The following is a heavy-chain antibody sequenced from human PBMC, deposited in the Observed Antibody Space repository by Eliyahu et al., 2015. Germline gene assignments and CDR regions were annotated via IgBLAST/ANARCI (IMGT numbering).Heavy chain of an antibody. CDR3: ARGLDSSSWYQSYYFDY. CDR1: GGSISSYY. Sequence: QVQLQESGPGLVKPSETLSLTCTVSGGSISSYYWSWIRQPAGKGLEWIGRIYTSGSTNYNPSLKSRVTMSVDTSKNQFSLKLSSVTAADTAVYYCARGLDSSSWYQSYYFDYWGQGTLVTVSS. D-gene: IGHD6-13*01. J-gene: IGHJ4*02. V-gene: IGHV4-4*07. CDR2: IYTSGST.